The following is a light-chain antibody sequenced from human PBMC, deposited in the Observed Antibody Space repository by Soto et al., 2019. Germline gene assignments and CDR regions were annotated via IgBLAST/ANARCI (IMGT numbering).Light chain of an antibody. CDR2: RAS. J-gene: IGKJ1*01. Sequence: IVMTQAAATLYMSPLLRATLSCRASLSVRSNLACYQQKPCQAAMRLIYRASTRATCLPARFSGSGSGTEFPLTISSLQAEDFAVYYCQRYNNWPRTFGQGTKVEIK. V-gene: IGKV3-15*01. CDR1: LSVRSN. CDR3: QRYNNWPRT.